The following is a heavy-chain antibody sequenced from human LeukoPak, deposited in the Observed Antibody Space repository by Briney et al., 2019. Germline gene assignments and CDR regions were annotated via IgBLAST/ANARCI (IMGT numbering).Heavy chain of an antibody. J-gene: IGHJ3*02. CDR1: GFTFSSYS. Sequence: PGGSLRLSCAASGFTFSSYSMNWVRQAPGKGLEWVSYISSSSSTIYYADSVKGRFTISRDNAKNSLYLQMNSLRAEDTAVYYCARDLYSGSYEIFPPDAFDIWGQGTMVTVSS. V-gene: IGHV3-48*01. D-gene: IGHD1-26*01. CDR2: ISSSSSTI. CDR3: ARDLYSGSYEIFPPDAFDI.